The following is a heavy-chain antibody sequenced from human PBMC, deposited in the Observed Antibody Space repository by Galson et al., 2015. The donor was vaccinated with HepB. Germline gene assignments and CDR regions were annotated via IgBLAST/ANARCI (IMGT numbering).Heavy chain of an antibody. CDR2: IWYDGSNK. V-gene: IGHV3-33*01. CDR1: GFTFSSYG. CDR3: ATDPNHTYYDFWSGYVYYYGMDV. D-gene: IGHD3-3*01. J-gene: IGHJ6*02. Sequence: SLRLSCAASGFTFSSYGMHWVRQAPGKGLEWVAVIWYDGSNKYYADSVKGRFTISRDNSKNTLYLQMNSLRAEDTAVYYCATDPNHTYYDFWSGYVYYYGMDVWGQGTTVTVSS.